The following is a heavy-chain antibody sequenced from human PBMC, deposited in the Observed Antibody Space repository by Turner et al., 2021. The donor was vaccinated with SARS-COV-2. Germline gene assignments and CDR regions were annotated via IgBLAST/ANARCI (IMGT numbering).Heavy chain of an antibody. Sequence: QVQLLASGGGVVQPGRSLRLSCAASGFTFSSYAMHWVRQAPGKGLEWVAVISYDGSNKYYADSVKGRFTISRDNSKNTLYLQMNSLRAEDTAVYYCARDRTPLLFDYYFDYWGQGTLVTVSS. V-gene: IGHV3-30*04. J-gene: IGHJ4*02. CDR1: GFTFSSYA. CDR2: ISYDGSNK. CDR3: ARDRTPLLFDYYFDY. D-gene: IGHD3-10*02.